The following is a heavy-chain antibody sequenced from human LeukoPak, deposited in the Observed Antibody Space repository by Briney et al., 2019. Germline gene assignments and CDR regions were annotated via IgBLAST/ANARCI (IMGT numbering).Heavy chain of an antibody. CDR1: GGSISRYC. D-gene: IGHD3-22*01. CDR3: ARLDDREKFDK. Sequence: SETLSLTCSVSGGSISRYCWIWIRQPPGKGLEWIGFIYSSVTTKYNPSLKSRVSISIDMSKSQFSLKVSSVTASDTAVYYCARLDDREKFDKWGQGTLVTVSS. J-gene: IGHJ4*02. V-gene: IGHV4-4*09. CDR2: IYSSVTT.